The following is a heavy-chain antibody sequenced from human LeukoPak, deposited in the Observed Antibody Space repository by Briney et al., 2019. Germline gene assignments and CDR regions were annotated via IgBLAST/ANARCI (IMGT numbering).Heavy chain of an antibody. J-gene: IGHJ4*02. V-gene: IGHV4-61*01. CDR2: IYYSGNT. D-gene: IGHD2-2*01. CDR1: GGSVSSDSYY. CDR3: ATRPPGESYVPYFDY. Sequence: SETLSLTCTVSGGSVSSDSYYWSWIRQPPGKGLEWIGYIYYSGNTNYNPSLKSRVTISVDTSKNQFSLKLGSVTAADTAVYYCATRPPGESYVPYFDYWGQGTPVTVSS.